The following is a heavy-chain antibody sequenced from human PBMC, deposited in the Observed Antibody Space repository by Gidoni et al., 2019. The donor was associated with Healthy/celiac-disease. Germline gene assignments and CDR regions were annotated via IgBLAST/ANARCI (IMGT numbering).Heavy chain of an antibody. V-gene: IGHV3-23*01. CDR2: ISGSGGST. CDR3: AKAAGKGGSGSYYNWFDP. J-gene: IGHJ5*02. CDR1: GFTFRSYA. D-gene: IGHD3-10*01. Sequence: EVQLLESGGGLVQPGGSLRLSCAASGFTFRSYAMSWVRQAPGKGLEWVSAISGSGGSTYYADSVKGRFTISRDNSKNTLYLQMNSLRAEDTAVYYCAKAAGKGGSGSYYNWFDPWGQGTLVTVSS.